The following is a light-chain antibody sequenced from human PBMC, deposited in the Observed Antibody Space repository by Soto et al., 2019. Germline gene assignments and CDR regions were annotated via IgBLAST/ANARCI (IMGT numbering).Light chain of an antibody. V-gene: IGLV2-14*01. CDR1: SGDVGGYNY. CDR2: DVS. J-gene: IGLJ2*01. Sequence: QSALTQPASVSGSPGQSITISCTGTSGDVGGYNYVSWYQQHPGKAPKLMIYDVSNRPSGVSNRFSGSKSGNTASLTISGLQAEDEADYYCSSYTRSSTLVFGGGTKLTVL. CDR3: SSYTRSSTLV.